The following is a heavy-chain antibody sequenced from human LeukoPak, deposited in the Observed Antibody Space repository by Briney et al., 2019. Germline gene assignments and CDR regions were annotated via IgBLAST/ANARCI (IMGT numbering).Heavy chain of an antibody. Sequence: SETLSLTCAVYGESFSGYYWSWIRQPPGKGLEWIGEINHSGSTNYNPSLKSRVTISVDTSKNQFSLKLSSVTAADTAVYYCARASKVPYYYMDVWGKGTTVTVSS. V-gene: IGHV4-34*01. CDR1: GESFSGYY. J-gene: IGHJ6*03. CDR3: ARASKVPYYYMDV. CDR2: INHSGST.